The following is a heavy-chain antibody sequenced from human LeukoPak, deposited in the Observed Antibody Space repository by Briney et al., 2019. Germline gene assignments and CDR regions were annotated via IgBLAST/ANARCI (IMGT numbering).Heavy chain of an antibody. V-gene: IGHV3-30*18. J-gene: IGHJ6*02. CDR2: ISYDGSNE. D-gene: IGHD6-19*01. CDR1: GFTFSSSV. CDR3: AKGRLVSYYYGMDV. Sequence: GRSLRLSCAASGFTFSSSVMHWVRQAPGKGLERVALISYDGSNEYYADSVKGRFTIFRDNSKNTLYLQMNSLRAEDTAVYYCAKGRLVSYYYGMDVWGQGTTVTVSS.